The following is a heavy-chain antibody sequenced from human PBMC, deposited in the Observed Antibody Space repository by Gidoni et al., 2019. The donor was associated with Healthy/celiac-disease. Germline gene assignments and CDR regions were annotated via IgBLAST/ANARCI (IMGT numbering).Heavy chain of an antibody. CDR2: ISVSGGST. V-gene: IGHV3-23*01. CDR3: AKDRDIVVVPAPDY. D-gene: IGHD2-2*01. J-gene: IGHJ4*02. CDR1: GFTFSRYA. Sequence: EVQLLEAGGGLVQPGGSLRLCCAASGFTFSRYAMSWVRQAPGKGLEWVSAISVSGGSTYYADSVKGRFTISRDNSKNTLYLQMNSLRAEDTAVYYCAKDRDIVVVPAPDYWGQGTLVTVSS.